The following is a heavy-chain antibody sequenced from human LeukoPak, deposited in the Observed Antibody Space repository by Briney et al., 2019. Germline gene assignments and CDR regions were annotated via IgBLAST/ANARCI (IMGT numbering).Heavy chain of an antibody. J-gene: IGHJ5*02. CDR2: ISAYNGNT. D-gene: IGHD3-16*02. Sequence: GASVKVSCKASGYTFTSYGISWVRHAPGQGLEWMGWISAYNGNTNYAQKLQGRVTMTTDTSTSTAYMELRRLRSDDTAVYYCARGMIWGYDYVCVSYRSKYNWFDPWGQGTLVTVSS. V-gene: IGHV1-18*01. CDR1: GYTFTSYG. CDR3: ARGMIWGYDYVCVSYRSKYNWFDP.